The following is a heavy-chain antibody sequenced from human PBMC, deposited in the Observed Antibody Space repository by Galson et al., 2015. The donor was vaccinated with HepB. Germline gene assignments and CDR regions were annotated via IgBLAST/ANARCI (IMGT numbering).Heavy chain of an antibody. J-gene: IGHJ4*02. CDR2: IYSGGAT. Sequence: SLRLSCAASGFTVSRNYMSWVRQAPGKGLEWVSVIYSGGATHYADSVMGRFTISRDNSKNTLYLQMNSLRVEDTAVYYCARDLGDTLTGFAEPLGYWGQGTLVTVSS. CDR1: GFTVSRNY. CDR3: ARDLGDTLTGFAEPLGY. V-gene: IGHV3-66*01. D-gene: IGHD3-9*01.